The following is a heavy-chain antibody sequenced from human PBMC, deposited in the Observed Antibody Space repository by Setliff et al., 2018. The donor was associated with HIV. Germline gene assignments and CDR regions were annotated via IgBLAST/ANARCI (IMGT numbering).Heavy chain of an antibody. J-gene: IGHJ4*02. CDR1: GGSFSGYY. D-gene: IGHD1-1*01. CDR2: INHSGST. V-gene: IGHV4-34*01. Sequence: SETLSLTCGVYGGSFSGYYWNWIRQPPGKGLERVGEINHSGSTNYNPSLKSRVTTSVDTSKNQFSLNLTSVTAADTAVYYCARRYINWFETTGHFDYWGQGVLVTVSS. CDR3: ARRYINWFETTGHFDY.